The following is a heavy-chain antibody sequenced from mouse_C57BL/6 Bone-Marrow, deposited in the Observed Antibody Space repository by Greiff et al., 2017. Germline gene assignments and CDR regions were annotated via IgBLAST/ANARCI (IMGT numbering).Heavy chain of an antibody. CDR2: ISSGGSYT. Sequence: EVKLVESGGDLVKPGGSLKLSCAASGFTFSSYGMSWVRQTPDKRLEWVATISSGGSYTYYPDSVKGRFTISRDNDKNTLNLQMSSLKSEDKAMYYCARITTVVVPMDYWGQGTSVTVSS. V-gene: IGHV5-6*02. D-gene: IGHD1-1*01. CDR1: GFTFSSYG. CDR3: ARITTVVVPMDY. J-gene: IGHJ4*01.